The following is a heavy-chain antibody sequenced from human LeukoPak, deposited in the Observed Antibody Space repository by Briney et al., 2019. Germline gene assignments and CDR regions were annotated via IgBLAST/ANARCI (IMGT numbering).Heavy chain of an antibody. CDR2: INHSGST. CDR3: ARHRWFGELYRRPDFDY. D-gene: IGHD3-10*01. CDR1: GFSFSSFG. Sequence: TGGSLRLSCTASGFSFSSFGMNWVRQAPGKGLEWVGEINHSGSTNYNPSLKSRVTISVDTSKNQFSLKLRSVTAADTAVYYCARHRWFGELYRRPDFDYWGQGTLVTVSS. V-gene: IGHV4-34*01. J-gene: IGHJ4*02.